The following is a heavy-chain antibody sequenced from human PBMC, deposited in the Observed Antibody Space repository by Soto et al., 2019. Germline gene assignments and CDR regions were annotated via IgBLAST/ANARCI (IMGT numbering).Heavy chain of an antibody. Sequence: QVQLVQSGAEVKNPGASVKISCKASGYTFTNHWMHWVRQAPGQGLEWVGVINPSGGTRIYAQKFQGRVAMTRDTSTSTDYFELSSVRSEDTAVYXXXXDQSVTSGGYTSWGXXPWGQGTXVTVSS. V-gene: IGHV1-46*01. CDR1: GYTFTNHW. CDR3: XXDQSVTSGGYTSWGXXP. D-gene: IGHD2-15*01. CDR2: INPSGGTR. J-gene: IGHJ5*02.